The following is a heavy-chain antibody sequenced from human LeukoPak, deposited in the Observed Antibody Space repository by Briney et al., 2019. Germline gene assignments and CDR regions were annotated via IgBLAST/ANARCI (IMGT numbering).Heavy chain of an antibody. V-gene: IGHV1-24*01. Sequence: AASVKVSCKVSGYTLTELSMHWVRQAPGKGLGWMGGFDPEDGETIYAQKFQGRVTMTEDISTDTAYMELSSLRSEDTAVYYCATVGYSGYDSLDWGQGTLVTVSS. D-gene: IGHD5-12*01. J-gene: IGHJ4*02. CDR1: GYTLTELS. CDR2: FDPEDGET. CDR3: ATVGYSGYDSLD.